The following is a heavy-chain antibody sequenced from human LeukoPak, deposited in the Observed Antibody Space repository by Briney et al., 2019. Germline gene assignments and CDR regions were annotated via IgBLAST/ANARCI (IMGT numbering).Heavy chain of an antibody. D-gene: IGHD1-14*01. CDR2: INSDGSST. CDR1: GFTFSNYW. J-gene: IGHJ3*02. CDR3: AREKVSPLAFDI. V-gene: IGHV3-74*01. Sequence: GGSLRLSCAASGFTFSNYWMHWVRQVPGKGLVWVSRINSDGSSTSYADSVEGRFTISRDNAKNTLYLQMNSLRAEDTAVYYCAREKVSPLAFDIWGQGTMVTVSS.